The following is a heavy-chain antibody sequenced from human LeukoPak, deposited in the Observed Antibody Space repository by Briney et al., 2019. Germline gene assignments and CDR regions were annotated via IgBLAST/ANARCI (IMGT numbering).Heavy chain of an antibody. J-gene: IGHJ6*02. D-gene: IGHD3-10*01. CDR1: GGSISSGDYY. CDR3: ARDGAPRAGMDV. V-gene: IGHV4-30-4*01. CDR2: IYYSGST. Sequence: PSETLSLTCTVSGGSISSGDYYWSWIRQPPGKGLEWIGYIYYSGSTYYSPSLKSRVTISVDTSKNQFSLKLSSVTAADTAVYYCARDGAPRAGMDVWGQGTTVTVSS.